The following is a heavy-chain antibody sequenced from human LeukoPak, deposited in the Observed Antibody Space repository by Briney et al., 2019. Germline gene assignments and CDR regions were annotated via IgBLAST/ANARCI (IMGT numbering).Heavy chain of an antibody. CDR3: ARGKDRCGGDCYVRDDAFDI. J-gene: IGHJ3*02. Sequence: GASVKVSCKASGGTFSSYAISWVRQAPGQGLEWMGRIIPILGIANYAQKFQGRVTITADKSTSTAYMELSSLRSEDTAVYYCARGKDRCGGDCYVRDDAFDIWGQGTMDTVSS. V-gene: IGHV1-69*04. D-gene: IGHD2-21*02. CDR2: IIPILGIA. CDR1: GGTFSSYA.